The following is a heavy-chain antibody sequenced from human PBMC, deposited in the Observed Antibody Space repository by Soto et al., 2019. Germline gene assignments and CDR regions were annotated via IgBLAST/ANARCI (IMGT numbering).Heavy chain of an antibody. CDR3: SKSCSNPIYHFVMDV. V-gene: IGHV3-23*01. J-gene: IGHJ6*03. Sequence: GGSLRLSCAASAFTFDDYAMNWVRQAPRKGQEWVSALNSRGSGTYYADSVNARFTISRDNSKNMPYLQITSLRAEDTAVYFCSKSCSNPIYHFVMDVCGRGTIVTVPS. D-gene: IGHD4-4*01. CDR1: AFTFDDYA. CDR2: LNSRGSGT.